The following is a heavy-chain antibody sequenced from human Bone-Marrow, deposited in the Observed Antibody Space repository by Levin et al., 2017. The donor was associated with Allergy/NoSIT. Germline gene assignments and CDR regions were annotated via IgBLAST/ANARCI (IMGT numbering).Heavy chain of an antibody. CDR2: IWYDGSNK. CDR3: ARGGGIYNWNYSLDY. V-gene: IGHV3-33*01. Sequence: GGSLRLSCAASGFTFSSYGMHWVRQAPGKGLEWVAVIWYDGSNKYYADSVKGRFTISRDNSKNTLYLQMNSLRAEDTAVYYCARGGGIYNWNYSLDYWGQGTLVTVSS. D-gene: IGHD1-7*01. J-gene: IGHJ4*02. CDR1: GFTFSSYG.